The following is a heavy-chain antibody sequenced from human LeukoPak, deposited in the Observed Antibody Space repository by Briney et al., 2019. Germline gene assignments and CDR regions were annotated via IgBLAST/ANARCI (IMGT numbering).Heavy chain of an antibody. CDR3: AKGSRIVGANFDY. Sequence: GGSLRLSCAASGFSFSSYVMSWVRQAPGKGLEWVSAISGSGGSTYFADSVKGRFTISRDNSKNTLYLQMNSLSAEDTAIYYCAKGSRIVGANFDYWGQGTLVTVSS. V-gene: IGHV3-23*01. CDR1: GFSFSSYV. CDR2: ISGSGGST. J-gene: IGHJ4*02. D-gene: IGHD1-26*01.